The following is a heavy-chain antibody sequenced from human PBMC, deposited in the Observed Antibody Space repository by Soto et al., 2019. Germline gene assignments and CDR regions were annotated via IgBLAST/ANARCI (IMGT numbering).Heavy chain of an antibody. V-gene: IGHV4-34*01. CDR2: INHSGST. CDR1: GGSFSGYY. J-gene: IGHJ4*02. CDR3: ASTRLRWRWLQSPFDS. Sequence: QVQLQQWGAGLLKPSETLSLTCAVYGGSFSGYYWSWIRQPPGKGLEWIGEINHSGSTNYNPSRKTRAHISVDNPTHQFSPKLSPVTAADTAVSYCASTRLRWRWLQSPFDSWGQGTLVTVSS. D-gene: IGHD5-12*01.